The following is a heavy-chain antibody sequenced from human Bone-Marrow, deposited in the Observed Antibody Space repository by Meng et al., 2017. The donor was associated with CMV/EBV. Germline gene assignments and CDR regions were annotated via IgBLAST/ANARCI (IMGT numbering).Heavy chain of an antibody. J-gene: IGHJ6*02. V-gene: IGHV4-39*07. CDR1: GGSISSSSYY. CDR3: ARRVFDCTSSSCFTPFYYGMDV. Sequence: SETLSLTCTVSGGSISSSSYYWGWIRQPPGKGLEWIGSIYYSGSTYYNPSLKSRVTISVDTSKNQFSLKLSSVTAADTAVYYCARRVFDCTSSSCFTPFYYGMDVWGQGTTVTVSS. CDR2: IYYSGST. D-gene: IGHD2-2*02.